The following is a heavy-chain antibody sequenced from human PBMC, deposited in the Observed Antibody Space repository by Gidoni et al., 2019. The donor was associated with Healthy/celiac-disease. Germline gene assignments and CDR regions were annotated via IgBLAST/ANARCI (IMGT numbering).Heavy chain of an antibody. Sequence: EVQLVESGGGLVQPGGSLRLSCAASGFTVSINYISWVRQAPGKGLEWVSVIYCGGSTYNADSVKGRFTISRDNSKNTLYLQMNSLRAEDTAVYYCARDPGRGVVVPAAWGQGTLVTVSS. CDR1: GFTVSINY. V-gene: IGHV3-66*01. CDR3: ARDPGRGVVVPAA. J-gene: IGHJ5*02. D-gene: IGHD2-2*01. CDR2: IYCGGST.